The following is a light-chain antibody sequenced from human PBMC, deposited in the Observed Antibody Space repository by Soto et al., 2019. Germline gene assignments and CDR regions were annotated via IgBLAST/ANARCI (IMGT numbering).Light chain of an antibody. CDR1: SSNIGRHT. V-gene: IGLV1-44*01. J-gene: IGLJ1*01. CDR2: NHY. Sequence: QSVLTQPPSAPGTPGQRVTIYCSGGSSNIGRHTVNWYQQLPGTAPKLLIYNHYQRPSGVPDRFSGSKSGTSASLAISGLQSEDEADYFCAAWDDSLNGLVFGTGTKLTVL. CDR3: AAWDDSLNGLV.